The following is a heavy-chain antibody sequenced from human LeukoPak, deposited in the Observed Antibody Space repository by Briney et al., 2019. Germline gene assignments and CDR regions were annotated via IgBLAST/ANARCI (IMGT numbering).Heavy chain of an antibody. Sequence: SESLSLTCAVYGGSFSGYYWSWIRQPPGKGLEWTGEINHSGSTNYNPSLKSRVTISVDTSKNQFSLKLSSVTAADTAVYYCARVVRSYHVFLGWFDPWGQGTLVTVSS. CDR2: INHSGST. V-gene: IGHV4-34*01. J-gene: IGHJ5*02. CDR3: ARVVRSYHVFLGWFDP. D-gene: IGHD2/OR15-2a*01. CDR1: GGSFSGYY.